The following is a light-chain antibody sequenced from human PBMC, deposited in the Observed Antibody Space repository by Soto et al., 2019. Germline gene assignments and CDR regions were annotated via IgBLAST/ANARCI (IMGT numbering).Light chain of an antibody. Sequence: EIQMTQSPSTLSASVRDRVIITCRASQNINNWLAWYQQKAGQAPKLLVFDASTLEPGVPSRFSGSGFGTEFTLTISSLQPDDFATYYCQQYNGYSWTFGQGTKV. J-gene: IGKJ1*01. CDR2: DAS. CDR1: QNINNW. CDR3: QQYNGYSWT. V-gene: IGKV1-5*01.